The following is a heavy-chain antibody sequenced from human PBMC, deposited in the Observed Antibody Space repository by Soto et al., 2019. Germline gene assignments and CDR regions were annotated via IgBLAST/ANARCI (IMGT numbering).Heavy chain of an antibody. D-gene: IGHD3-10*01. CDR1: GFTFSSYA. J-gene: IGHJ4*02. V-gene: IGHV3-23*01. CDR3: AKGSLGLTMVRGGFDY. CDR2: ISGSGGST. Sequence: LRLSCAASGFTFSSYAMSWVRQAPGKGLEWVSAISGSGGSTYYADSVKGRFTISRDNSKNTLYLQMNSLRAEDTAVYYCAKGSLGLTMVRGGFDYWGQGTLVTVSS.